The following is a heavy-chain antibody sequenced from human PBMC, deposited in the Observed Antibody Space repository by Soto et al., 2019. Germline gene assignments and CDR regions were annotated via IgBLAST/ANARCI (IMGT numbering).Heavy chain of an antibody. CDR2: ISRDGSST. CDR3: ARESSGYSSYFDY. D-gene: IGHD5-12*01. Sequence: GGSLRLSCAGSGLTFSNYWIHWVRQAPGQGLAWVSRISRDGSSTTCADSVKGRFTISRDFAKNTVYLQMNSLRAEDAALYYCARESSGYSSYFDYWGQGTLVTVSS. J-gene: IGHJ4*02. CDR1: GLTFSNYW. V-gene: IGHV3-74*01.